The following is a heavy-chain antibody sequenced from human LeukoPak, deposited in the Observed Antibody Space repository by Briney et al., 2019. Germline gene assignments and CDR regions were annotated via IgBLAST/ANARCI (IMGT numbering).Heavy chain of an antibody. J-gene: IGHJ4*02. V-gene: IGHV1-24*01. CDR3: ATETNNNWNDRVDY. CDR2: FDPEDGET. D-gene: IGHD1-20*01. CDR1: GYSLTEFS. Sequence: ASVKVSCKVSGYSLTEFSMHWVRQAPGKGLEWMGGFDPEDGETIYAQKFQGRVTLTEDTSTDTTYMELSSLRSEDTAVYYCATETNNNWNDRVDYWGQGTLATVSS.